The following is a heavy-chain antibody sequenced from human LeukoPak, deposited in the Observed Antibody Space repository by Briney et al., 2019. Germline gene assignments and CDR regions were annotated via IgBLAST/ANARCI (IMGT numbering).Heavy chain of an antibody. CDR1: GGSFSGHY. J-gene: IGHJ6*03. V-gene: IGHV4-34*01. D-gene: IGHD1-26*01. CDR2: INHSGST. Sequence: SETLSLTCAVYGGSFSGHYWSWIRQPPGKGLEWIGEINHSGSTNYNPSLKSRVTISVDTSKNQFSLKLSSVTAADTAVYYCARVRSGSYFYLGHYYMDVWGKGTTVTVSS. CDR3: ARVRSGSYFYLGHYYMDV.